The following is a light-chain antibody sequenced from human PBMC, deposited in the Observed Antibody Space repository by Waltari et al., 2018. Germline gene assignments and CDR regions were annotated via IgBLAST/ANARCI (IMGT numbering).Light chain of an antibody. CDR3: QQYHSYSLT. CDR2: KAS. Sequence: QAKHVIINWLSFCKKKPWKAPKVLMYKASSLERGVPSRFSGSGSATEFTLTISILQPDDFATYYCQQYHSYSLTFGGGTKVEIK. J-gene: IGKJ4*01. V-gene: IGKV1-5*03. CDR1: HVIINW.